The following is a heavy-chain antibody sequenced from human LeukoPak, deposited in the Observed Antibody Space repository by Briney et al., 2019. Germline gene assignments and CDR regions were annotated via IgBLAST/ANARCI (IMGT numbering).Heavy chain of an antibody. Sequence: SETLSLTCTVSGGSVSSGSYYWSWIRQPPGKGLEWIGYIYYSGSTNYNPSLKSRVTILVDTSKNQFSLKLRSVTAADTAVYYCARVDVKTDSGWASVDYWGQGTLVTVSS. V-gene: IGHV4-61*01. CDR1: GGSVSSGSYY. CDR3: ARVDVKTDSGWASVDY. D-gene: IGHD6-19*01. CDR2: IYYSGST. J-gene: IGHJ4*02.